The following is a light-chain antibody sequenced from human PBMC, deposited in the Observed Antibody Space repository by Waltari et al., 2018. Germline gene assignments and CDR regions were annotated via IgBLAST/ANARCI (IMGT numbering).Light chain of an antibody. CDR2: IDT. CDR1: ELGDKS. J-gene: IGLJ2*01. Sequence: SYELTQPPSVSVSPGQTAIFTCSGAELGDKSAFCYQQKPGQSPVLVIYIDTKRPSGIPERFSGSNSGNTATLTISGTQVMDEADYYCQAWDSSAGVVFGGGTKLAVL. CDR3: QAWDSSAGVV. V-gene: IGLV3-1*01.